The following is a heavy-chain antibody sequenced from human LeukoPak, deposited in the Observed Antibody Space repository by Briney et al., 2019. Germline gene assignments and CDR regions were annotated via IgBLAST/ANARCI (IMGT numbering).Heavy chain of an antibody. Sequence: PSETLSLTCTVSGGSSRSSYYRGWIRQPPGKGLEWIGSIYYSGTTYYNPSLDSRLTISADMSKDQFFLKVTSVTAADTAVYYCARFMTATTPSVGYAFDIWGPGTMVTVSS. J-gene: IGHJ3*02. D-gene: IGHD2-21*02. CDR1: GGSSRSSYY. CDR2: IYYSGTT. V-gene: IGHV4-39*01. CDR3: ARFMTATTPSVGYAFDI.